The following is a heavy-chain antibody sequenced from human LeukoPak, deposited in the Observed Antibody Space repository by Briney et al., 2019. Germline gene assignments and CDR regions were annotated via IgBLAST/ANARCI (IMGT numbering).Heavy chain of an antibody. CDR1: GFTFSSYA. CDR2: ITYDGSNK. Sequence: PGGSLRLSCAASGFTFSSYAMHWVRQAPGKGLEWVAVITYDGSNKYYADSVKGRFTISRDNSKNTLYLQMNSLRAEDTAVYHCARDIDSSGYYGGVDYWGQGTVVTVSS. J-gene: IGHJ4*02. V-gene: IGHV3-30-3*01. CDR3: ARDIDSSGYYGGVDY. D-gene: IGHD3-22*01.